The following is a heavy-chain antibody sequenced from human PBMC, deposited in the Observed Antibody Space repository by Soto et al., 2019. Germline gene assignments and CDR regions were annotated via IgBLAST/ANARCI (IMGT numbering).Heavy chain of an antibody. CDR2: FSAHNGNT. CDR1: GYTFPSYG. Sequence: QVHLVQSGAEVKKPGAAVKVSGKCSGYTFPSYGITWVRPAPGQGLEWMGWFSAHNGNTDYAQRLQGRVTVTRDTSTSTAYMELRSVRSDDTAVYYCARGRYGDYWGQGALVTVSS. J-gene: IGHJ4*02. V-gene: IGHV1-18*01. CDR3: ARGRYGDY. D-gene: IGHD1-1*01.